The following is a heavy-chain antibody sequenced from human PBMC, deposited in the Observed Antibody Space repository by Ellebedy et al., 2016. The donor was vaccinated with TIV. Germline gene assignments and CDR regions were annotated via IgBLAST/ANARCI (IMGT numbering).Heavy chain of an antibody. CDR3: ARDLAGTIDY. CDR2: ISYSGSP. Sequence: MPSETLSLTCTVSGGSIGSYYWSWIRQPPGKGLEWIGYISYSGSPNYNPSLKSRVTISVDTSKNQFSLKLNSVTAADTAVYYCARDLAGTIDYWGQGTLVTVSS. J-gene: IGHJ4*02. CDR1: GGSIGSYY. D-gene: IGHD6-19*01. V-gene: IGHV4-59*01.